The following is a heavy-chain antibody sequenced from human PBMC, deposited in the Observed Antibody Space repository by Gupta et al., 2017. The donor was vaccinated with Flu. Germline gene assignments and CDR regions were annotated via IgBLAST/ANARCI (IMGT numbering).Heavy chain of an antibody. CDR3: ARGPFYFEY. Sequence: SGFTFSSYGMSWVRQAPGKGLEWVSSISGSGGDTYYADSVKGRFTISRDNSKSTLYLQMNSLRAEDTAVFYCARGPFYFEYWGRGILVTVSS. V-gene: IGHV3-23*01. CDR2: ISGSGGDT. J-gene: IGHJ4*02. CDR1: GFTFSSYG.